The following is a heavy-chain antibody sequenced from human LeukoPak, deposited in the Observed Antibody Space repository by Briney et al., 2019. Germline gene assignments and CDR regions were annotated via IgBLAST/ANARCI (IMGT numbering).Heavy chain of an antibody. V-gene: IGHV3-9*01. CDR1: GFAFDDYA. CDR3: PIASRHDMLLELGDYFNC. CDR2: MSCSSDST. J-gene: IGHJ4*02. D-gene: IGHD3-9*01. Sequence: PGRSLRLSCAPSGFAFDDYAMHSVRHTPGEGREWGSGMSCSSDSTIYADSVKVRFPIYRDHAKNTLSLTLHRLRPEHTALYYFPIASRHDMLLELGDYFNCWGQGNLVIVPS.